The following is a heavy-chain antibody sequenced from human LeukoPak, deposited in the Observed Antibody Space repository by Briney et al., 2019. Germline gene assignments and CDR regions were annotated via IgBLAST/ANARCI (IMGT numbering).Heavy chain of an antibody. V-gene: IGHV3-23*01. CDR1: GFTFSSYA. D-gene: IGHD1-26*01. Sequence: GGSLRLSCAASGFTFSSYAMSWVRQAPGKGLEWVSAISGSGGSTYYADSVKGRFTISRDNSKNTLYLQMNSLRAEDTAVYYCAASGRVGATWASASDIWGQGTMVTVSS. CDR3: AASGRVGATWASASDI. J-gene: IGHJ3*02. CDR2: ISGSGGST.